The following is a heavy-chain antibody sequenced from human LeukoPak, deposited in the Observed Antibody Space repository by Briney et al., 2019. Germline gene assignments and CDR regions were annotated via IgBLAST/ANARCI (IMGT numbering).Heavy chain of an antibody. CDR2: IKWHSDSI. J-gene: IGHJ3*02. CDR1: GFKFDDHG. V-gene: IGHV3-20*01. Sequence: PGGSLRLSCVVSGFKFDDHGMSWVRHAPGKGLECVAAIKWHSDSIGYADSVKGRFTISRDNAKNCLYLQMNNLRAEDTAFYHCARDRLTGMTTDAFDIWGQGTMVTVSS. D-gene: IGHD4-11*01. CDR3: ARDRLTGMTTDAFDI.